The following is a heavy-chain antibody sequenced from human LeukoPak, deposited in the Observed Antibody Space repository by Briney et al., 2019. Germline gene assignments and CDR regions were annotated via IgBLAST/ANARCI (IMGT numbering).Heavy chain of an antibody. V-gene: IGHV1-69*13. CDR3: AREGDAAGNFDY. J-gene: IGHJ4*02. CDR2: IIPIFGTA. D-gene: IGHD6-13*01. CDR1: GGTFSSYA. Sequence: SVKVSCKASGGTFSSYAISWVRQAPGQGLEWMGGIIPIFGTANYAQKFQGRVTITADESTSTAYMELSSLRSEDTAVYYCAREGDAAGNFDYWGQGTLVTVSS.